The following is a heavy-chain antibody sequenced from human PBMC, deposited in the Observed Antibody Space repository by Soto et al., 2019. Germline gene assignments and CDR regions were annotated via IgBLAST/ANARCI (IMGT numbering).Heavy chain of an antibody. J-gene: IGHJ4*02. D-gene: IGHD4-4*01. CDR1: GFTFSSYE. CDR3: ARDRVEMATVFDY. V-gene: IGHV3-48*03. CDR2: ISSSSNYI. Sequence: EVQLVESGGGLVQPGGSLRLSCAASGFTFSSYEMNWVRQAPGKGLEWVSSISSSSNYIYYADSVKGRFTISRDNAKNSLYLQMNSLRAEDTAVYYCARDRVEMATVFDYWVQGTLVTVSS.